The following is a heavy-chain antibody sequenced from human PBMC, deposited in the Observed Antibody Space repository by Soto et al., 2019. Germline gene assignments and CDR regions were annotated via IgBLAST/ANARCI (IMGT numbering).Heavy chain of an antibody. CDR2: IIPILGIA. Sequence: SVKVSCKASGGTFSSYTISWVRQAPGQGLEWMGRIIPILGIASYAQKFQGRVTITADKSTSTAYMELSSLRSEDTAVYYCARETLPCREANYYYYYYMDVWGKGTTVTVPS. D-gene: IGHD2-15*01. CDR3: ARETLPCREANYYYYYYMDV. J-gene: IGHJ6*03. V-gene: IGHV1-69*02. CDR1: GGTFSSYT.